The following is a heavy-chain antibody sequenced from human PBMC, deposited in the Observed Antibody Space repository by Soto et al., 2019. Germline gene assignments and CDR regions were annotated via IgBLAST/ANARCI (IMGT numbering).Heavy chain of an antibody. CDR1: GFNFGNYA. V-gene: IGHV3-49*03. CDR2: VRSKPYCATT. D-gene: IGHD1-20*01. Sequence: LXLSCTTYGFNFGNYAMSWFLLAPVRGLEWVGVVRSKPYCATTDYAASVRGRFAISRDDSKSSAYLQMNSVTTEDTAVYYCARYKYTSRYNHYGMDVWGHGTTVTVSS. J-gene: IGHJ6*02. CDR3: ARYKYTSRYNHYGMDV.